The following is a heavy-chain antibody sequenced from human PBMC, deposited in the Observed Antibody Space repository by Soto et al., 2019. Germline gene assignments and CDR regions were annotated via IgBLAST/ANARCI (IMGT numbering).Heavy chain of an antibody. CDR3: ARVTTFYDILTSSYALNYFDY. CDR2: IYAGGNT. D-gene: IGHD3-9*01. CDR1: GFSVTSNY. V-gene: IGHV3-53*01. J-gene: IGHJ4*02. Sequence: GGSLRLSCAASGFSVTSNYMTWVRQAPGKWLECVSVIYAGGNTYYPDSVKGRFTISSDNSKNTLFLQMNNLRAEDTAVYYCARVTTFYDILTSSYALNYFDYWGQGTRVTVSS.